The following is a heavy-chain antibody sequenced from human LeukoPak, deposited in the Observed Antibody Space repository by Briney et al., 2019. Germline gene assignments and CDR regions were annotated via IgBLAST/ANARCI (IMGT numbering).Heavy chain of an antibody. CDR2: INHSGST. CDR3: ARVLLPSNWFDP. J-gene: IGHJ5*02. CDR1: GGSFSGYY. Sequence: SETLSLTCAVYGGSFSGYYWSWIRQPPGKGLEWIGEINHSGSTNYNPSLKSRVTISVDTSKNQFSLKLSSVTAADTAVYYCARVLLPSNWFDPWGQGTLVTVSS. V-gene: IGHV4-34*01.